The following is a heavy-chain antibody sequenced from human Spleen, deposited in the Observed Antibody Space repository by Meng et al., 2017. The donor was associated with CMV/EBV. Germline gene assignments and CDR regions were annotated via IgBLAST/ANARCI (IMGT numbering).Heavy chain of an antibody. D-gene: IGHD6-13*01. CDR1: GDSVRSGGYY. V-gene: IGHV4-61*08. J-gene: IGHJ6*02. Sequence: SETLSLTCTVSGDSVRSGGYYWTWIRQPPGKGLEWIGYIYYSGSTNYTPSLKTRVTISVDTSKNQFSLQLRSVTTADSAVYYCATPGTTASGYYGVDVWGQGTTVTVSS. CDR3: ATPGTTASGYYGVDV. CDR2: IYYSGST.